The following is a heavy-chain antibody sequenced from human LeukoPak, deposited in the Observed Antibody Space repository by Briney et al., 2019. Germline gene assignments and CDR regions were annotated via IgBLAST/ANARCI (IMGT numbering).Heavy chain of an antibody. CDR3: ARGREDIVVVPAANRPFDP. J-gene: IGHJ5*02. CDR1: GGSFRGYY. V-gene: IGHV4-34*01. Sequence: SDTLSLTCSVYGGSFRGYYWRWMRQPPGRGGEGIGEINHSGSTNYNPTLKSRLTISVETSKNQSSLKLSSVTAADTAVYYCARGREDIVVVPAANRPFDPWGQGTLVTVSS. D-gene: IGHD2-2*01. CDR2: INHSGST.